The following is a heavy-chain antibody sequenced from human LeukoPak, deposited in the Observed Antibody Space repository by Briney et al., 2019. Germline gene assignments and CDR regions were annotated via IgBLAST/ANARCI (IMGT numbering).Heavy chain of an antibody. CDR1: GFTVSSNY. D-gene: IGHD5-12*01. J-gene: IGHJ4*02. V-gene: IGHV3-66*01. CDR2: IYSGGST. Sequence: GGSLRLSCAASGFTVSSNYMSWVRQAPGKGLEWVSVIYSGGSTYYADSVKGRVTISRDKSKNTLYLQMNSLRAEDTAVYYCARAPGLYSGYDDGLDYWGQGTLVTVSS. CDR3: ARAPGLYSGYDDGLDY.